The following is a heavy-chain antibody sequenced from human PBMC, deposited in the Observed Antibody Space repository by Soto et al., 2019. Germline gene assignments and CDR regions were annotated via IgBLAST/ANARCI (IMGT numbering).Heavy chain of an antibody. CDR2: ISYDGSNK. D-gene: IGHD3-22*01. CDR3: ARAPPPGYYYDSSGYLDY. Sequence: PGGSLRLSCAASGFTFSSYAMHWVRQAPGKGLEWVAVISYDGSNKYYADSVKGRFTISRDNSKNTLYLQMNSLRAEDTAVYYCARAPPPGYYYDSSGYLDYWGQGTLVTVSS. J-gene: IGHJ4*02. V-gene: IGHV3-30-3*01. CDR1: GFTFSSYA.